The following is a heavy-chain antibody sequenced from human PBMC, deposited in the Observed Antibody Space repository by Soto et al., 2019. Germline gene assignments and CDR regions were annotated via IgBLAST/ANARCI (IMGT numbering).Heavy chain of an antibody. CDR1: GYSFTSYW. V-gene: IGHV5-51*01. J-gene: IGHJ6*02. CDR2: IYPGDSDT. Sequence: PGESLKISCKGSGYSFTSYWIGWVRQMPGKGLEWMGIIYPGDSDTRYSPSFQGQVTISADKSTSTAYLQWSSLKASDTAMYYCARNGAVWREYYYYYYGMDIWGQGTTVTVSS. CDR3: ARNGAVWREYYYYYYGMDI. D-gene: IGHD1-26*01.